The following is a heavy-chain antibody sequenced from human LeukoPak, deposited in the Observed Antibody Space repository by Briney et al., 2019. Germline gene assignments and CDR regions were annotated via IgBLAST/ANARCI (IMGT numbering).Heavy chain of an antibody. Sequence: ASVKVSCKASGYTFTGHYMHWVRQAPGQGLEWMGWINPNSGGTNYAQKFRGRVTMTRDTSISTAYMELGSLGSDDTAVYYCARDQSTSFSSSYHFDYWGQGTLVTVSS. CDR2: INPNSGGT. V-gene: IGHV1-2*02. D-gene: IGHD6-6*01. J-gene: IGHJ4*02. CDR1: GYTFTGHY. CDR3: ARDQSTSFSSSYHFDY.